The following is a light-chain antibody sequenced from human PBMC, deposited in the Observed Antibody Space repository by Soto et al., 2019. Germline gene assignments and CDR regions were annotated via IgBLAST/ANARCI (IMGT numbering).Light chain of an antibody. V-gene: IGKV3-15*01. CDR3: QQYDNWPPIT. CDR2: GAS. J-gene: IGKJ5*01. CDR1: QSINND. Sequence: EGGLTQTKDTLSVSPGERATLSCRASQSINNDLAWYQHKPGQAPRLLIYGASTRAIGVPARFSGSGSGTEFTLTIDSLQSDDFAVYYCQQYDNWPPITFGQGTRLEI.